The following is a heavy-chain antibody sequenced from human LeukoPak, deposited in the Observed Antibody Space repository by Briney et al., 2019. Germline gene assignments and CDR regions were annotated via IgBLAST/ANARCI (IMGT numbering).Heavy chain of an antibody. CDR2: ISGSGYST. CDR3: AKYYGDDPDYYYYMDV. Sequence: GGTLRLSCAASGFTFSSYGMSWVRQAPGKGLEWVSAISGSGYSTYYADSVKGRFTISRDNSKNTLYLQMNSLRAEDTAVYYCAKYYGDDPDYYYYMDVWGKGTTVTISS. CDR1: GFTFSSYG. D-gene: IGHD4-17*01. J-gene: IGHJ6*03. V-gene: IGHV3-23*01.